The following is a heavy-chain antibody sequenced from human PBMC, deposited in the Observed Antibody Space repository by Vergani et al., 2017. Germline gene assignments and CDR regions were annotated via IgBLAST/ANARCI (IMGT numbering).Heavy chain of an antibody. Sequence: QVQLQESGPGLVKPSETLSLTRTVSGGPLSSHYWSRIRQPPGKGLEWVGYIYYSGSTNYNPSLKSRVTISVDTSKNQFSLKLSSVTAADTAVYSCASVGYCSGGSCHEIDYWGQGTLVTVSS. V-gene: IGHV4-59*11. CDR1: GGPLSSHY. D-gene: IGHD2-15*01. CDR2: IYYSGST. J-gene: IGHJ4*02. CDR3: ASVGYCSGGSCHEIDY.